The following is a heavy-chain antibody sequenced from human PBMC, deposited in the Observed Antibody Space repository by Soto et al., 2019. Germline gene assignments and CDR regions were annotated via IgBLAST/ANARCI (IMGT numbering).Heavy chain of an antibody. Sequence: AGGSLRLSCAASGFTFSTYAMSWVRQAPGKGLEWVSTSSGSGGDTYNADSVKGRFTISRDNSKNTPCLQMNSLGAEDTAIYYCAKDTGSIPEYFQQWGQGTQVTVSS. CDR3: AKDTGSIPEYFQQ. V-gene: IGHV3-23*01. CDR2: SSGSGGDT. CDR1: GFTFSTYA. D-gene: IGHD2-21*01. J-gene: IGHJ1*01.